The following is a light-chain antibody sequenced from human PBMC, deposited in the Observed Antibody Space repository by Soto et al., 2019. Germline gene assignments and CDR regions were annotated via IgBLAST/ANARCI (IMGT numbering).Light chain of an antibody. CDR2: EVS. V-gene: IGLV2-14*01. Sequence: QSALTQPASVSGSPGQSITISCTGTSSDVGGYNYVSWYQQHPGKAPKLIIYEVSNRPSGVSNRFSGSKSGNTASLTISGLQAEDVADYYCSSYTGSSTLYVFGTGTKV. J-gene: IGLJ1*01. CDR1: SSDVGGYNY. CDR3: SSYTGSSTLYV.